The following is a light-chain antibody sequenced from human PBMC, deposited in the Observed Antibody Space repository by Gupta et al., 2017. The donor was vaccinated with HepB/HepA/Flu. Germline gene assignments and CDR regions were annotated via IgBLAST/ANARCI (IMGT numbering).Light chain of an antibody. V-gene: IGLV3-1*01. Sequence: SYELTQPPSVSVSPGQTVSITCSGDRLGDKYTSWYQQKPGQSPVLVMFLDTKRPSGIPERFSGSNSGTTATLXIXGTQAIXEADYYCQVWDISTIVFGGGTKLTVL. CDR2: LDT. CDR1: RLGDKY. J-gene: IGLJ2*01. CDR3: QVWDISTIV.